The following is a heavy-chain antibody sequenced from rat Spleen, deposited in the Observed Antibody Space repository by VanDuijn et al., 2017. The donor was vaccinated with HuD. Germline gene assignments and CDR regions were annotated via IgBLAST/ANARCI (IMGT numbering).Heavy chain of an antibody. Sequence: EVQLVESGGGLVQPGRSMKLSCSASGFTFNSFPMAWVRQAPTKGLEWVATIGSSGGDTFYRDSVRGRFTISRDNAKNTLYLQMDSLRSEDTATYYCAKDKGEYNNLFDYWGQGVMVTVTS. V-gene: IGHV5-46*01. CDR3: AKDKGEYNNLFDY. D-gene: IGHD1-10*01. J-gene: IGHJ2*01. CDR2: IGSSGGDT. CDR1: GFTFNSFP.